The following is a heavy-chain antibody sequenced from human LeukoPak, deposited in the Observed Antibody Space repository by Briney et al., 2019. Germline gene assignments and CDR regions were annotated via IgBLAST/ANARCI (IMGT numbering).Heavy chain of an antibody. Sequence: PGGSLRLSCAASGFIFSNFEMNWVRQAPGKGLEWVSHISHTGDIKYADSVKGRFTISRDNSKNSQYLQMTSLRAEDTDVYYCARSSGSYRPFDSWGQGILVTVSS. D-gene: IGHD3-22*01. V-gene: IGHV3-48*03. CDR2: ISHTGDI. J-gene: IGHJ5*01. CDR3: ARSSGSYRPFDS. CDR1: GFIFSNFE.